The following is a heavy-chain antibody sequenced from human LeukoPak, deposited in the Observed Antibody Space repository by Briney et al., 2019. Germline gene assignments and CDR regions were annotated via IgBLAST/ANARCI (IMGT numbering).Heavy chain of an antibody. CDR3: AKDQIVAKGYYYYYYMDV. Sequence: PGGSLRLSCAASGFTFSSYAMSWVRQAPGKGLEWVSAISDSGGSTYYADSVKGRFTISRDNSKNTLYLQMNSLRAEDTAVYYCAKDQIVAKGYYYYYYMDVWGKGTTVTVSS. CDR1: GFTFSSYA. J-gene: IGHJ6*03. D-gene: IGHD5-12*01. V-gene: IGHV3-23*01. CDR2: ISDSGGST.